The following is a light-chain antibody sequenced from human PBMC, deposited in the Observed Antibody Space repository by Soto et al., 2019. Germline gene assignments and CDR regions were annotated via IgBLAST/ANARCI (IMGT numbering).Light chain of an antibody. CDR3: QTYNSAPHT. J-gene: IGKJ1*01. CDR2: AAS. CDR1: QGISHY. V-gene: IGKV1-27*01. Sequence: DIQMTQSPSSLSASVGDRVTITCRASQGISHYLAWYQQKPGKVPKLLIYAASTLQSGVPSRFSGSGSGTDFTLAISSLQREDVATYYCQTYNSAPHTFGQGTKVEIK.